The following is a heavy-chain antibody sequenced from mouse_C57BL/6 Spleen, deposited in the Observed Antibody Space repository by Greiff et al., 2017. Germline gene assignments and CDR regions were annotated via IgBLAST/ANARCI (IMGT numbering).Heavy chain of an antibody. J-gene: IGHJ3*01. V-gene: IGHV2-2*01. CDR2: IWSGGST. D-gene: IGHD1-1*01. CDR3: ARYYVSSQAWFAY. Sequence: QVQLKESGPGLVQPSQSLSITCTVSGFSLTSYGVHWVRQSPGKGLEWLGVIWSGGSTDYNAAFISRLSISKDNSKSQVFFKMNSLQADDTAIYYCARYYVSSQAWFAYWGQGTLVTVSA. CDR1: GFSLTSYG.